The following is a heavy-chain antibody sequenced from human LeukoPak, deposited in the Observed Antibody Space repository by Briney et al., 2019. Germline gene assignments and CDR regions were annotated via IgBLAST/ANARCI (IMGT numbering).Heavy chain of an antibody. CDR2: ISAYNGNT. Sequence: ASVKVSCKASGYTFTSYGISWVRQAPGQGLEWMGWISAYNGNTNYAQKLRGRVTMTTDTSTSTAYMELRSLRSDDTAVYYCARDVGTLFDIPPLDYWGQGTLVTVSS. V-gene: IGHV1-18*01. J-gene: IGHJ4*02. D-gene: IGHD3-3*01. CDR1: GYTFTSYG. CDR3: ARDVGTLFDIPPLDY.